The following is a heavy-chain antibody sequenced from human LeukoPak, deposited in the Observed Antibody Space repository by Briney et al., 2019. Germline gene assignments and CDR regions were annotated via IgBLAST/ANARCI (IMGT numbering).Heavy chain of an antibody. J-gene: IGHJ4*02. CDR2: VHYSGST. CDR3: ARHDYGATRDY. V-gene: IGHV4-59*08. Sequence: SETLSLTSIVSGASITSYYWSWLRQPPGKGREWIGYVHYSGSTNYNPSLKSRVTISVDTSKTQFSLKLSSVTASDTAVYYCARHDYGATRDYWGQGTLVTVSS. D-gene: IGHD4-17*01. CDR1: GASITSYY.